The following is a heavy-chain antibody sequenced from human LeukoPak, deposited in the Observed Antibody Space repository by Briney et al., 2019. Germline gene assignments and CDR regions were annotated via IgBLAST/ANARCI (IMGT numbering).Heavy chain of an antibody. D-gene: IGHD1-1*01. CDR1: GFTFSSYE. CDR2: IKQDGSEK. CDR3: ASGTLSY. J-gene: IGHJ4*02. Sequence: GGSLRLSCAASGFTFSSYEMNWVRQAPGKGLEWVANIKQDGSEKYYVDSVKGRFTISRDNAKNSLYLQMNSLRAEDTAVYYCASGTLSYWGQGTLVTVSS. V-gene: IGHV3-7*01.